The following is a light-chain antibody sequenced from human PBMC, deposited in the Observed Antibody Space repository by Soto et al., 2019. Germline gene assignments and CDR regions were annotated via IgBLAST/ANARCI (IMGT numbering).Light chain of an antibody. CDR3: AAWGDSLNGVV. CDR2: SNT. Sequence: QSALTQPPSASGTPGQTIAISCSGGSSNIGSHTVNWYQQLPGTAPRLLIYSNTQRPSGVPDRFSGSKSGTSASLAISGLQSEYEGDYYCAAWGDSLNGVVFGGGTKVTV. V-gene: IGLV1-44*01. CDR1: SSNIGSHT. J-gene: IGLJ2*01.